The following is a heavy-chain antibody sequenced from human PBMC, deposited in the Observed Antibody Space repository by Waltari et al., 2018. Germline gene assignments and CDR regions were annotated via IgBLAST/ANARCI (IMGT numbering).Heavy chain of an antibody. D-gene: IGHD3-3*01. Sequence: QVQLVESGGGVVQPGRSLRLSCAASGFTFSSYGMHWVRQAPGKGLEWVAVIWYDGSNKYYADSVKGRFTISRDNSKNTLYLQMNSLRAEDTAVYYCAKAAIRFLHMDVWGKGTTVTVSS. V-gene: IGHV3-30*18. J-gene: IGHJ6*03. CDR2: IWYDGSNK. CDR3: AKAAIRFLHMDV. CDR1: GFTFSSYG.